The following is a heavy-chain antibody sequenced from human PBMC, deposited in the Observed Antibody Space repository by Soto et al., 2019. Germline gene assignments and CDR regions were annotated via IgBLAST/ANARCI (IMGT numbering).Heavy chain of an antibody. CDR3: AREPTYYDFWGGYYPPDAFDI. J-gene: IGHJ3*02. D-gene: IGHD3-3*01. Sequence: GASVKVSCKASGYTFTSYAMHWVRQAPGQRLEWMGWINAGNGNTNYSQKFQGRVTITADKSTSTAYMELSSLRSEDTAVYYCAREPTYYDFWGGYYPPDAFDIWGQGTMVTVSS. CDR2: INAGNGNT. V-gene: IGHV1-3*01. CDR1: GYTFTSYA.